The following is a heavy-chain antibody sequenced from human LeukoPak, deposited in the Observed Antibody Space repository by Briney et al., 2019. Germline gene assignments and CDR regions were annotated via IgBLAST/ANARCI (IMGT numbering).Heavy chain of an antibody. J-gene: IGHJ5*02. CDR3: ARDQDIVVVPAAIGFDP. V-gene: IGHV3-21*01. D-gene: IGHD2-2*02. CDR2: ISSSSSYI. CDR1: GFTFSSYS. Sequence: NPGGSLRLSCAASGFTFSSYSMNWVRQAPGKGLEWVSSISSSSSYIYYADSVKGRFTISRNNAKNLLYLQMNSLRAEDTAVYYCARDQDIVVVPAAIGFDPWGQGTLVTVSS.